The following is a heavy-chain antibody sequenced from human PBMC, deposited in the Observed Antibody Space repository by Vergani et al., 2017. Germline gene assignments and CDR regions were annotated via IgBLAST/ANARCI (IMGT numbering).Heavy chain of an antibody. V-gene: IGHV3-9*01. CDR2: ISWNSGSI. Sequence: EVQLVESGGGLVQPGRSLRLSCAASGFTFDDYAMHWVRQAPGKGLEWVSGISWNSGSIGYADSVKGRFTISRDNAKNSLYLQMNSLRAEDTALYYCAKHGSGSYYIPGGHYFDYWGQGTLVTVSS. CDR3: AKHGSGSYYIPGGHYFDY. D-gene: IGHD3-10*01. CDR1: GFTFDDYA. J-gene: IGHJ4*02.